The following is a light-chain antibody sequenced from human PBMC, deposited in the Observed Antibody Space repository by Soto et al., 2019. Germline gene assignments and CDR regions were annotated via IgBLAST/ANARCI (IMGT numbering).Light chain of an antibody. CDR1: QTISSW. CDR2: DAS. CDR3: QQYSTYAGT. Sequence: DIQMTQSPSSVSASVGDRVTITCRTSQTISSWLAWYQLKPGKAPKLLIYDASSLESGVPSRFSGSGSGTEFTLTISSLQPDDFASYYCQQYSTYAGTFGQGTKVDIK. V-gene: IGKV1-5*01. J-gene: IGKJ1*01.